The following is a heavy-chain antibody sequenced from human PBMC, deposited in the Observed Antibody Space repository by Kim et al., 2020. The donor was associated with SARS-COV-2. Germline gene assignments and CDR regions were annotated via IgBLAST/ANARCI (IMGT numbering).Heavy chain of an antibody. CDR3: ARDLSVATITLNFDY. CDR2: INPNGGNT. J-gene: IGHJ4*02. V-gene: IGHV1-46*02. Sequence: ASVKVSCKASGYTFNRFYMHWVRQAPGQGLQWMGVINPNGGNTGYAQKFRDKITLTRATSTSTVYLELSSLTSEDTAVYFCARDLSVATITLNFDYWGQGTLVTVSS. CDR1: GYTFNRFY. D-gene: IGHD6-19*01.